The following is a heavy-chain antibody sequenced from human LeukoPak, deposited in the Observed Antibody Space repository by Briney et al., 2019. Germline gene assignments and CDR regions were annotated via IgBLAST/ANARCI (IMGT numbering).Heavy chain of an antibody. CDR1: GFTVSSNY. V-gene: IGHV3-53*01. CDR3: ARHKPYSSGWYVLDY. D-gene: IGHD6-19*01. CDR2: IYSGGST. Sequence: PGGSLRLSCAASGFTVSSNYMSWVRQAPGKGLEWVSVIYSGGSTYYADSVKGRFTISRDNSKNTLYLQMNSLRAEDTAVYYCARHKPYSSGWYVLDYWGQGTLATVSS. J-gene: IGHJ4*02.